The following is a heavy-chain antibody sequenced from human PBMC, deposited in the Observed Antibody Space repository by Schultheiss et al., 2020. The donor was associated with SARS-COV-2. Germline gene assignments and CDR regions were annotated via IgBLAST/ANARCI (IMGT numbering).Heavy chain of an antibody. CDR2: ITHSGST. V-gene: IGHV4-34*01. CDR3: ARVRRRQYQLLYRGHFDY. Sequence: SQTLSLTCAVYGGSFTNYYWSWIRQPPGKGLAWIGEITHSGSTNYNPSLKSRVTISVDTSKNQFSLKLSSVTAADTAVYYCARVRRRQYQLLYRGHFDYWGQGTLVTVSS. J-gene: IGHJ4*02. D-gene: IGHD2-2*02. CDR1: GGSFTNYY.